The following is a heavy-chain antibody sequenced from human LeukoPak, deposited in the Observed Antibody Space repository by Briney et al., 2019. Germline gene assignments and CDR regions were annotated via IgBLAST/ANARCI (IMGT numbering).Heavy chain of an antibody. V-gene: IGHV1-46*01. J-gene: IGHJ4*02. Sequence: GASVKVSCKASGYTFTSYYMHWVRQAPGQGLEWMGIINPSGGSTSYAQKFQGRVTITTDESTSTAYMELSSLRSEDTAVYYCARTTYYYDSSGYYHLSLYYFDYWGQGTLVTVSS. D-gene: IGHD3-22*01. CDR1: GYTFTSYY. CDR3: ARTTYYYDSSGYYHLSLYYFDY. CDR2: INPSGGST.